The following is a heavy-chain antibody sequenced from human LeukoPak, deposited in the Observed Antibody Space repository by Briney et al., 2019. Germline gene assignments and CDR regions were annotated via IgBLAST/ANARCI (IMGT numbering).Heavy chain of an antibody. CDR3: ASRIGFGELLLSYYYYYYMDV. CDR1: GFTVSSNY. V-gene: IGHV3-53*01. D-gene: IGHD3-10*01. CDR2: IYSGGST. Sequence: GGSLRLSCVTSGFTVSSNYMIWVRQPPGKGLEWVSVIYSGGSTYYADSVKGRFTISRDNSKNTLYLQMNSLRAEDTAVYYCASRIGFGELLLSYYYYYYMDVWGKGTTVTVSS. J-gene: IGHJ6*03.